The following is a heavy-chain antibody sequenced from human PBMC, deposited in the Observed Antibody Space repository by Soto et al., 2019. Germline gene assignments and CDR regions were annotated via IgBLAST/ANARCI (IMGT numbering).Heavy chain of an antibody. CDR3: ARGLTLLQYYYDSSGHLGYYFDY. V-gene: IGHV4-30-4*01. CDR1: GGSISSGDYY. D-gene: IGHD3-22*01. CDR2: IYYSGST. J-gene: IGHJ4*02. Sequence: PSEILSLTCTVSGGSISSGDYYWSWIRQPPGKGLEWIGYIYYSGSTYYNPSLKSRVTISVDTSKNQFSLKLSSVTAADTAVYYCARGLTLLQYYYDSSGHLGYYFDYWGQGTLVTVSS.